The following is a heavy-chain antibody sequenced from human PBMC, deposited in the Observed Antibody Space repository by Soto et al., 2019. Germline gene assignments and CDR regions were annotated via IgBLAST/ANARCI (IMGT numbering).Heavy chain of an antibody. V-gene: IGHV4-39*01. Sequence: SETLSLTCTFSGGSISSSSYYWGWIRQPPGKGLEWIGSIYYSGSTYYNPSLKSRVTISVDTSKNQFSLKLSSVTAADTAVYYCARLGLQQLVFEYWGQGTLVTVSS. CDR2: IYYSGST. CDR1: GGSISSSSYY. D-gene: IGHD6-13*01. CDR3: ARLGLQQLVFEY. J-gene: IGHJ4*02.